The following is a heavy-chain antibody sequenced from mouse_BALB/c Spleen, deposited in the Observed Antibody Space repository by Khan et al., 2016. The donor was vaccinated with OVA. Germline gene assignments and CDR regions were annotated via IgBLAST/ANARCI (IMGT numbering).Heavy chain of an antibody. Sequence: EVQLVESGGGLVQPGGSLRLSCATSGFTFTDYYMTWVRQPPGEALEWLGFIAKKADGYTKEYVSSVKGRFTISSDTSQNILYFQITTLRAEDSATYYCGREQVGSYFGYWGQGTTRTCSS. CDR1: GFTFTDYY. V-gene: IGHV7-3*02. CDR3: GREQVGSYFGY. CDR2: IAKKADGYTK. D-gene: IGHD4-1*02. J-gene: IGHJ2*01.